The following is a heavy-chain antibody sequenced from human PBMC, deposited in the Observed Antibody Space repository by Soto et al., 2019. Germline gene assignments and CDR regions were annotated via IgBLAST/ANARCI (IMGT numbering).Heavy chain of an antibody. CDR1: GFSLSTSGVG. V-gene: IGHV2-5*02. D-gene: IGHD4-17*01. CDR2: IYWDDDK. Sequence: QITLKESGPTLVKPTQTLTLTCTFSGFSLSTSGVGVGWIRQPPGKALEWLALIYWDDDKRYSPSLKSRLTITKDTSKNQVVLTMTNMDPVDTATYYCAHRRESWDRNGDRFDPWGQGTLVTVSS. CDR3: AHRRESWDRNGDRFDP. J-gene: IGHJ5*02.